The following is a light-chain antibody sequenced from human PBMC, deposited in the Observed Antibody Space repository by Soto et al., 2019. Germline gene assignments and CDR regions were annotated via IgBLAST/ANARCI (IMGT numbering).Light chain of an antibody. CDR3: ISYTSDDVRYV. V-gene: IGLV2-14*01. J-gene: IGLJ1*01. CDR2: EVS. Sequence: QSVLTQPASVSGTPGQSITISCTGSNSDVGIYDFVSWYQHHPGRAPKLIVSEVSHRPSGVSNRFSDSKSGNTASLTNSGLQSEDEADYYCISYTSDDVRYVFGTGTKLTVL. CDR1: NSDVGIYDF.